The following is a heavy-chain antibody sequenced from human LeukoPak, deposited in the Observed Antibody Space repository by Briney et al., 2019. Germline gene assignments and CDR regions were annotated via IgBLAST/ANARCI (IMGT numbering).Heavy chain of an antibody. Sequence: SETLSLTCAVYGGSFSGYYWSWIRQPPGKGLEWIGEINHSGSTNYNPSLKSRVTISVDTSKNQFSLKLSSVTAADTAVYYCARAVTGTTYYYYYMDVGGKGTTVTVSS. CDR2: INHSGST. D-gene: IGHD1-7*01. CDR3: ARAVTGTTYYYYYMDV. V-gene: IGHV4-34*01. CDR1: GGSFSGYY. J-gene: IGHJ6*03.